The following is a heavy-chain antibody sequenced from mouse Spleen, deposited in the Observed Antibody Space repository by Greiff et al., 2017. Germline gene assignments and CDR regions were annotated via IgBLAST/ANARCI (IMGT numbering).Heavy chain of an antibody. CDR1: GYTFTSYW. V-gene: IGHV1-59*01. Sequence: QVQLQQPGAELVRPGTSVTLSCKASGYTFTSYWMHWVKQRPGQGLEWIGVIDPSDSYTNYNQKFKGKATLTVDTSSSTAYMQLSSLTSEDSAVYYCARGFTTVVARYFDVWGTGTTVTVSS. CDR3: ARGFTTVVARYFDV. CDR2: IDPSDSYT. D-gene: IGHD1-1*01. J-gene: IGHJ1*03.